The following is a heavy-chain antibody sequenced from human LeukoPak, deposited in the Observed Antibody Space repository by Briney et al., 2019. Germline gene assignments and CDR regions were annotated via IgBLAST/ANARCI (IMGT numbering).Heavy chain of an antibody. CDR1: GDSISGSYW. CDR2: TYHSGST. Sequence: SRSLSLTCAVSGDSISGSYWWAGVRPPPGKGLEWIGETYHSGSTNYNPSLKSRVTISVDKSENRSALTLRSVPAADTAVYYCAKSGDYRFDRWGQGTLVTVSS. V-gene: IGHV4-4*02. D-gene: IGHD4-11*01. CDR3: AKSGDYRFDR. J-gene: IGHJ5*02.